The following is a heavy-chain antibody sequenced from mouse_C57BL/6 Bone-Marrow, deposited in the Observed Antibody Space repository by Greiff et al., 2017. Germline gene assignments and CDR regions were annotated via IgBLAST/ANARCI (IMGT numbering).Heavy chain of an antibody. V-gene: IGHV5-17*01. CDR3: ARSIYYGNDY. CDR1: GFTFSDYG. Sequence: EVHLVESGGGLVKPGGSLKLTCAASGFTFSDYGMHWVRQAPEKGLEWVAYISSGSSTIYYADTVKGRFTISRDNAKNTLFLQMTSLRSEDTAMYYCARSIYYGNDYWGQGTSVTVSS. J-gene: IGHJ4*01. CDR2: ISSGSSTI.